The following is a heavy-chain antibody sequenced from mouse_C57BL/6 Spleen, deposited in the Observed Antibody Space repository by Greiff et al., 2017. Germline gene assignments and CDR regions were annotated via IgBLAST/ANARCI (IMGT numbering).Heavy chain of an antibody. CDR3: TTAQATDAMDY. D-gene: IGHD3-2*02. CDR1: GYTFTSYW. CDR2: INPSSGYT. V-gene: IGHV1-7*01. Sequence: QVQLQQSGAELANPGASVKLSCKASGYTFTSYWMHWVKQRPGQGLEWIGYINPSSGYTKYNQKFKDKATLTADKSSSTAYMQLSSLTSEDSAVYYCTTAQATDAMDYWGQGTSVTVSS. J-gene: IGHJ4*01.